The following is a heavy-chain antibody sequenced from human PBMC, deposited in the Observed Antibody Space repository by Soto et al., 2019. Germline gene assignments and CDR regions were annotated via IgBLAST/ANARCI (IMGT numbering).Heavy chain of an antibody. CDR3: ASSYGSGYRAFDY. J-gene: IGHJ4*02. CDR2: VNPIVSMS. Sequence: QVQLVQSGAEVKRPGSSVKVSCKASGDTFNFYSINWVRQAPGLGLEWMGRVNPIVSMSNYAQKFQGRVTMTADKFTSTAYRELSSLRSEDMAIYYCASSYGSGYRAFDYWGQGALVTVSS. D-gene: IGHD3-10*01. V-gene: IGHV1-69*02. CDR1: GDTFNFYS.